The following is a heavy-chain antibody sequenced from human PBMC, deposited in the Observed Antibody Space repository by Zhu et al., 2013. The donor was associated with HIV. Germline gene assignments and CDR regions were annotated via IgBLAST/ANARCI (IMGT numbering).Heavy chain of an antibody. J-gene: IGHJ5*02. CDR2: FNPKNFDR. Sequence: QVHLVQSGAEVKKPGASVRVSCEASGYTFGDYYIHWVRQAPGQGLEWMGWFNPKNFDRNYAQMFSGRVTLTGDTSITTAYLDLNSLTSDDTAVYYCTRAPSLHKDFGRRNWFDPWGQGTLVTVSS. CDR3: TRAPSLHKDFGRRNWFDP. V-gene: IGHV1-2*02. CDR1: GYTFGDYY. D-gene: IGHD4-4*01.